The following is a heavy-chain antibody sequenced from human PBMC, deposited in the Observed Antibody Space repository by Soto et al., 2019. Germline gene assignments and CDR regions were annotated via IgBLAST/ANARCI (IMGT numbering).Heavy chain of an antibody. J-gene: IGHJ6*02. CDR2: ISGKTGNT. D-gene: IGHD2-15*01. CDR1: GYTFISHG. CDR3: ARVSSSIVVVPDYGMDV. Sequence: QVQLVQSGVEVKKPGASVKVSCKASGYTFISHGISWVRQAPGQGLEWMGWISGKTGNTNYAQKLQGRVTLTTDTSTSTAYMELRSLRSDDTDVYHCARVSSSIVVVPDYGMDVWGQVTTGTVSS. V-gene: IGHV1-18*04.